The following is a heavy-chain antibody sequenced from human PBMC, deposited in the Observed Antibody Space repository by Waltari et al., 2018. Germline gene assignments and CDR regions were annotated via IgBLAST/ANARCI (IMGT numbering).Heavy chain of an antibody. CDR3: AKWVTDSFHALDV. J-gene: IGHJ6*02. CDR1: GLIFSNYW. V-gene: IGHV3-7*02. D-gene: IGHD1-20*01. Sequence: VRLVESGGGLVQPGGSLRLSCSASGLIFSNYWMAWVRQAPGEGLEVGANIKGDGIQKYYMDSVRGRFTISRDNAMNSLYLQMNNLGVEDSAVYYCAKWVTDSFHALDVWGQGTTVTVSS. CDR2: IKGDGIQK.